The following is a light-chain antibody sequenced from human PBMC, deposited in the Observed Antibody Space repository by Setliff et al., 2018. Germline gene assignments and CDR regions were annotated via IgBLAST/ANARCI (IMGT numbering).Light chain of an antibody. V-gene: IGLV2-14*01. CDR2: DVT. CDR3: SSNTNSDTLFV. CDR1: SRDVGGYNF. J-gene: IGLJ2*01. Sequence: QSVLAQPAAVSGSPGQSIAISCTGTSRDVGGYNFVSWYQQHPDKAPKLLIYDVTVRPSGVSDRFSGSKSGNTASLTISGLQAEDEADYYCSSNTNSDTLFVFGGGTKVTVL.